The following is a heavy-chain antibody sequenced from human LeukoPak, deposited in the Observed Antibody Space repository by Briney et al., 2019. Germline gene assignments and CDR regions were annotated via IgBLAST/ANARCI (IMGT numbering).Heavy chain of an antibody. Sequence: GGSLRLSCAASGFTFSGSAIHWVRQASGKGLEWVGRIRSKTNNYATAYAASVEGRFTISRDDSKNTAYLQMNSLKTEVTAVYYCTRGRIEQLSQYNGMDVWGKGTTVTVSS. CDR1: GFTFSGSA. D-gene: IGHD1-1*01. V-gene: IGHV3-73*01. CDR2: IRSKTNNYAT. J-gene: IGHJ6*04. CDR3: TRGRIEQLSQYNGMDV.